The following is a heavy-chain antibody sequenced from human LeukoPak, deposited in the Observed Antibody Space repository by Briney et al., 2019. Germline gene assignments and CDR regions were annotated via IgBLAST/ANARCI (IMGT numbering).Heavy chain of an antibody. J-gene: IGHJ4*02. Sequence: SETPSLTCTVSGGSISSGSYYWRWIRQPAGKGLEWIGRIYTSGSTNYNPSLKSRVTISVDTSKNQFSLKLSSVTAADTAVYYCARGSTMILEAFDYWGQGTLVTVSS. D-gene: IGHD3-22*01. CDR1: GGSISSGSYY. CDR3: ARGSTMILEAFDY. V-gene: IGHV4-61*02. CDR2: IYTSGST.